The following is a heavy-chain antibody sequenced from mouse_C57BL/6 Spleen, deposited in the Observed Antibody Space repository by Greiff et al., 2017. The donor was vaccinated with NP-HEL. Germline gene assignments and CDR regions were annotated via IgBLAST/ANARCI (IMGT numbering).Heavy chain of an antibody. J-gene: IGHJ2*01. CDR2: INPNNGGT. CDR3: ALRIFYYGSGYGY. V-gene: IGHV1-22*01. D-gene: IGHD1-1*01. CDR1: GYTFTDYN. Sequence: EVKLMESGPELVKPGASVKMSCKASGYTFTDYNMHWVKQSHGKSLEWIGYINPNNGGTSYNQKFKGKATLTVNKSSSPAYMELRSLTSEDSAVYYCALRIFYYGSGYGYWGQGTTLTVSS.